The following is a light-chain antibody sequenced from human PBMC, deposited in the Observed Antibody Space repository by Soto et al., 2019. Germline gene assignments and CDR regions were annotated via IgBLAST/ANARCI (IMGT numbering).Light chain of an antibody. CDR3: QQSYSTPIT. CDR1: QSISSY. CDR2: AAS. V-gene: IGKV1-39*01. Sequence: DIQMTQSPSSLSASVGDRVTITCRAGQSISSYLNWYQQKPGKAPKLLIYAASSLQSGVPSRFGGSGSGTDFTLTISSLQPEDFATYYCQQSYSTPITFGQGTRLEMK. J-gene: IGKJ5*01.